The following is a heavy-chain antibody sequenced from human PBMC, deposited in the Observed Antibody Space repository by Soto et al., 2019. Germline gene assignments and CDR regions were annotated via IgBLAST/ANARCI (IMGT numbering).Heavy chain of an antibody. CDR3: ARDRHYDYSNYAWYDS. V-gene: IGHV1-18*01. CDR2: ISGYNGKT. Sequence: ASVKVSCKASGYPFTSFGISWVRQAPGQGLEWMGWISGYNGKTSYAQKVQGRVTMTTDKFTSTAYMELRSLRSDDTAVYYCARDRHYDYSNYAWYDSWGQGTLVTVSS. D-gene: IGHD4-4*01. CDR1: GYPFTSFG. J-gene: IGHJ5*01.